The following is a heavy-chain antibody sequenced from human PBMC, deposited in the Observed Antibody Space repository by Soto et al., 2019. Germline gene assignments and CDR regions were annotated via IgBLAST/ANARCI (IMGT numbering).Heavy chain of an antibody. V-gene: IGHV4-34*01. CDR3: ARGSGIVALPGELEDVKYDY. D-gene: IGHD1-1*01. CDR2: INESGST. Sequence: QVQLQQWGAGLVKPSETLSLSCAVYGQSFSGHSWAWIRQPPGKGLEWIGEINESGSTYYNPSLKSRVTISTVTSKNQFSLELSSVSAADTAAYFCARGSGIVALPGELEDVKYDYWGQGTLVNVSS. CDR1: GQSFSGHS. J-gene: IGHJ4*02.